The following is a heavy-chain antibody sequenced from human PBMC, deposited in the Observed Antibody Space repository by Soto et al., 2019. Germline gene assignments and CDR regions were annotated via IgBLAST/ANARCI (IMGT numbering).Heavy chain of an antibody. J-gene: IGHJ5*02. CDR2: IYYSGST. D-gene: IGHD5-12*01. Sequence: SETLSLTCTVSGGSISSGDYYWSWIRQPPGKGLEWIGYIYYSGSTYYNPSLKSRVTISVDTSKNQFSLKLSSVTAADTAVYYCARVFKYEWLRSQWFDPWGQGTLVTVSS. CDR3: ARVFKYEWLRSQWFDP. V-gene: IGHV4-30-4*01. CDR1: GGSISSGDYY.